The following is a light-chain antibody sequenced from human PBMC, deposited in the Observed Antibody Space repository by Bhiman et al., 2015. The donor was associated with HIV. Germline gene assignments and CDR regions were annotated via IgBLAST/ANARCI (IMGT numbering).Light chain of an antibody. V-gene: IGLV1-51*02. Sequence: QSALTQPASVSGSPGQAITISCTGTSRDVGGYDYVSWYQQLPGTAPKLLIYENNKRPSGIPDRFSGSKSGTSATLGITGLQTGDEADYYCGTWDSSLSAGGVFGTGTKVTVL. CDR3: GTWDSSLSAGGV. CDR2: ENN. CDR1: SRDVGGYDY. J-gene: IGLJ1*01.